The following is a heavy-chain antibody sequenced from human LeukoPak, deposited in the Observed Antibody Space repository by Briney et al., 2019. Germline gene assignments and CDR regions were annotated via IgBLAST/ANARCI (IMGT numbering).Heavy chain of an antibody. Sequence: SETLSLTCDAYGESFSGYYWSWIRQPPGKGLEWMGEINHSGNTNYNKSRKSRVTISVDTSKNQSSMKLSSVTTAHTAVYYCARESGNGSGASDSWGQRTTVSVS. CDR1: GESFSGYY. D-gene: IGHD4-23*01. CDR3: ARESGNGSGASDS. J-gene: IGHJ3*02. CDR2: INHSGNT. V-gene: IGHV4-34*01.